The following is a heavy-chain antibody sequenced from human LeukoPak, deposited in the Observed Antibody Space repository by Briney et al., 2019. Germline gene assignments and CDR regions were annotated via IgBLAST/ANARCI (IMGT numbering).Heavy chain of an antibody. Sequence: ASVKVSCKASGYTFTSYGISWVRQAPGQGLEWMGWISAYNGNTNYAQKLQGRVTMTTDTSTSTAYMGLRSLRSDDTAMYYCAVSNYYYDSSGYYPLTNYYGMDVWGQGTTVTVSS. CDR3: AVSNYYYDSSGYYPLTNYYGMDV. D-gene: IGHD3-22*01. J-gene: IGHJ6*02. V-gene: IGHV1-18*01. CDR2: ISAYNGNT. CDR1: GYTFTSYG.